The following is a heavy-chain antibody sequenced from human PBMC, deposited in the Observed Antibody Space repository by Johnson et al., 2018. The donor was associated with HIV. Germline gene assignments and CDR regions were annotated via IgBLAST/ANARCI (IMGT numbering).Heavy chain of an antibody. CDR2: IRWNSGSI. Sequence: VQLVESGGGLVQPGRSLRLSCAASGFTFDDYAMHWVRQAPGKGLEWVSGIRWNSGSIGYADSVKGRFTISRDNAKNSLYLQMNTLRTEDTAVYYCARSGVVGATSAVDAFDIWGQGTMVTVSS. J-gene: IGHJ3*02. CDR3: ARSGVVGATSAVDAFDI. V-gene: IGHV3-9*01. D-gene: IGHD1-26*01. CDR1: GFTFDDYA.